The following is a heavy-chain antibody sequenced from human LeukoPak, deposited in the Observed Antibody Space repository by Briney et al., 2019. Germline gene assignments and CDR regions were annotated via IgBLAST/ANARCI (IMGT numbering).Heavy chain of an antibody. CDR1: GFTFSSYS. Sequence: PGGSLRLSCAASGFTFSSYSMNWVRQAPGKGLEWVSYISSSSSTIYYADSVKGRFTISRDNAKNSLYLQMNSLRAEDTAVYYCARGGYDILTGYYTDFDYRGQGTLVTVSS. CDR3: ARGGYDILTGYYTDFDY. D-gene: IGHD3-9*01. CDR2: ISSSSSTI. V-gene: IGHV3-48*01. J-gene: IGHJ4*02.